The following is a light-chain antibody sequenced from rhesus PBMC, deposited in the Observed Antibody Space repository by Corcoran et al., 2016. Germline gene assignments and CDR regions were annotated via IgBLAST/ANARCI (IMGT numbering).Light chain of an antibody. CDR3: QQYNSAPHS. J-gene: IGKJ2*01. CDR2: KAS. Sequence: DIQMTQSPSSLSASVGDRVTITCRASQGISSWLAWYQQKPGKAPTLLIYKASSLQRGVPSSFSGSGSGTDFTLTISSLQPEDFATYYCQQYNSAPHSFGQGTKVEIK. CDR1: QGISSW. V-gene: IGKV1-21*01.